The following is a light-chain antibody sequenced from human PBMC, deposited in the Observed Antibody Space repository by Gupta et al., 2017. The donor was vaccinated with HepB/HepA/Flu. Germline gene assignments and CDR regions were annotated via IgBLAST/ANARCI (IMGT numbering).Light chain of an antibody. CDR1: QSISTY. V-gene: IGKV1-39*01. J-gene: IGKJ2*01. CDR3: QQSYSAPYT. Sequence: DIQMTQSPSSLSASVGDRVTITCRASQSISTYLNWYQQKPGKAPKLLIYAASILQSGVPSGFSGSGSGTDFTLTISSRQPEDFATYYCQQSYSAPYTFGQGTKLEIK. CDR2: AAS.